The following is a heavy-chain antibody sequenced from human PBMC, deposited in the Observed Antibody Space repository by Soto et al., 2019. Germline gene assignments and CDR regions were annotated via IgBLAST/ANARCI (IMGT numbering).Heavy chain of an antibody. V-gene: IGHV1-69*18. D-gene: IGHD3-16*01. CDR2: IMPLFGTP. CDR3: ATDWGRGWDEGLGN. CDR1: GGTFDNSG. Sequence: QVQLVQSGAELKTPGSSVQVSCKTSGGTFDNSGFHWVRQAPGQGLEWMGRIMPLFGTPKYAQRFQGRVTITADASTATAFMELSNRRSEDTAVYFCATDWGRGWDEGLGNWGPGPLVSVSS. J-gene: IGHJ4*02.